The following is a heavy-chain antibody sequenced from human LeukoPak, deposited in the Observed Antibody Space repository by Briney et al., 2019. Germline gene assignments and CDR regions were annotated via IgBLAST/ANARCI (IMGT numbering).Heavy chain of an antibody. J-gene: IGHJ3*02. Sequence: SETLSLTCTVSDGSIRSSNYYWGWIRQPPGKGLEWLGNIYYSGDTYYNPSLKSRVTISVDTSKNQFSLKLSSVTAADTAVYYCARDLWFGAGRVFDIWGQGTMVTVSS. D-gene: IGHD3-10*01. CDR3: ARDLWFGAGRVFDI. CDR1: DGSIRSSNYY. V-gene: IGHV4-39*07. CDR2: IYYSGDT.